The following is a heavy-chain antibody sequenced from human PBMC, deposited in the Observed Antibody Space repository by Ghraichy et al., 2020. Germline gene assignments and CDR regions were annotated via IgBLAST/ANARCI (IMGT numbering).Heavy chain of an antibody. J-gene: IGHJ5*02. CDR2: IIGSGDST. Sequence: GGSLRLSCAASGFTFSSYAMSWVRQAPGKGLEWVSAIIGSGDSTYYADSVKGRFTISRDNSKNTLYLQMNSLRAEDTAVYSCARLLWPTFDPWGQGTLVTVSS. CDR3: ARLLWPTFDP. D-gene: IGHD2-2*01. CDR1: GFTFSSYA. V-gene: IGHV3-23*01.